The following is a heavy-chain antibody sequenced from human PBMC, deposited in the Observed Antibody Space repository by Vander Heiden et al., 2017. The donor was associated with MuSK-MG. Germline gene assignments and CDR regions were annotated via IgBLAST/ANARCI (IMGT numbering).Heavy chain of an antibody. D-gene: IGHD6-19*01. CDR1: GFTFISYS. J-gene: IGHJ6*03. CDR3: ARSLAVAGTYYYMDV. V-gene: IGHV3-21*01. CDR2: ISSSSSYI. Sequence: EVQLVASGGGLVKPGGSLRLSCAASGFTFISYSMNWVRQAPGKGLEWVSSISSSSSYIYYADSVKGRFTISRDNAKNSLYLQMNSLRAEDTAVYYCARSLAVAGTYYYMDVWGKGTTVTVSS.